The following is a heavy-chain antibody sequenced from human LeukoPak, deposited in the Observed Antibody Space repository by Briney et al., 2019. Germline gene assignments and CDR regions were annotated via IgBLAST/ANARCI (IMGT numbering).Heavy chain of an antibody. J-gene: IGHJ4*02. CDR3: ARVRYDSGWYDY. V-gene: IGHV3-74*01. CDR2: ITTDGSGT. CDR1: GFTFGRYW. D-gene: IGHD6-19*01. Sequence: GGSLRLSCADSGFTFGRYWMHWVRQAPGKGLVWVSHITTDGSGTSYADSVKGRFTISRDNAKNTLYLQMNSLRAEDAAVYYCARVRYDSGWYDYWGQGALVTVSS.